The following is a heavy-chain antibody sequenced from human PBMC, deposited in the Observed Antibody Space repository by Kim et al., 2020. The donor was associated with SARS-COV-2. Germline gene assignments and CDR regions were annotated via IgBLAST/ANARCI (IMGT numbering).Heavy chain of an antibody. V-gene: IGHV3-30*02. J-gene: IGHJ4*02. CDR3: GKDGMSIPADHDY. Sequence: YAGLVRGRFTIARDNSKNTLDLEMSSVGAEDTAVYYCGKDGMSIPADHDYWGQGTLVTVSS.